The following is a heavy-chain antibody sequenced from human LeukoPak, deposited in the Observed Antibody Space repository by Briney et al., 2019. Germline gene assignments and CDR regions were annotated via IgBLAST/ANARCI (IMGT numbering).Heavy chain of an antibody. Sequence: GGSLRLSCAASGFTFSSYAMSWVRQAPGKGLEWVAVISYDGSNKYYADSVKGRFTISRDNSKNTLYLQMNSLRAEDTAVYYCAKGTKLWFGVYYFDYWGQGTLVTVSS. J-gene: IGHJ4*02. V-gene: IGHV3-30*18. CDR3: AKGTKLWFGVYYFDY. D-gene: IGHD3-10*01. CDR1: GFTFSSYA. CDR2: ISYDGSNK.